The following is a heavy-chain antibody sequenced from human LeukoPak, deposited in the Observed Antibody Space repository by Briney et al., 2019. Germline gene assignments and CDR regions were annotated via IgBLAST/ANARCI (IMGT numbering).Heavy chain of an antibody. CDR2: IYYSGST. CDR1: GGSISSYY. J-gene: IGHJ6*02. D-gene: IGHD2-2*01. V-gene: IGHV4-59*08. Sequence: KPSETLSLTCTVSGGSISSYYWSWIRQPPGKGLEWIGYIYYSGSTNYNPSLKSRVTISVDTSKNQFSLKLSSVTAADTAVYYCARSTPWGRDYYYYGMDVWGQGTTVTVSS. CDR3: ARSTPWGRDYYYYGMDV.